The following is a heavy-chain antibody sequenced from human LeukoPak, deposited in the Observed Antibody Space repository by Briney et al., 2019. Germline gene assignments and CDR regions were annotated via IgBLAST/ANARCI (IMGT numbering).Heavy chain of an antibody. CDR1: GFTFDDYA. Sequence: LAGGSLRLSCAASGFTFDDYAMHWVRQAPGKGLEWVSGISWNSGSIGYADSVKGRFTISRDNAKNSLYLQMNSLRAEDTALYYCARVSPYYMDVWGKGTTVTVSS. CDR2: ISWNSGSI. J-gene: IGHJ6*03. V-gene: IGHV3-9*01. CDR3: ARVSPYYMDV.